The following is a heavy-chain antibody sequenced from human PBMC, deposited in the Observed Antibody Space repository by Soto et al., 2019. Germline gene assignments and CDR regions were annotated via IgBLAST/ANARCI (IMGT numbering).Heavy chain of an antibody. Sequence: GGSLRLSCAASGFTFSSYAMHWVRQAPGKGLEWVAVISYDGSNKYYADSVKGRFTISRDNSKNTLYLQMNSLRAEDTAVYYCATALRGSGWYEGLDYWGQGTLVTVSS. CDR2: ISYDGSNK. CDR1: GFTFSSYA. D-gene: IGHD6-19*01. J-gene: IGHJ4*02. CDR3: ATALRGSGWYEGLDY. V-gene: IGHV3-30-3*01.